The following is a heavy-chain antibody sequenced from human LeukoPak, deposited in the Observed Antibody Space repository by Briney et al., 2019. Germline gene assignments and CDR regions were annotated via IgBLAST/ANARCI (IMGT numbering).Heavy chain of an antibody. Sequence: PGGSLRLSCAASGFTFSSYGMHWVRQAPGKGLEWVAFIRYDGSNKYYADSVKGRFTISRDNSKNTLYLQMNSLRAEDTAVYYCAKGRLAKETAMALRNHFDYWGQGTLVTVSS. CDR1: GFTFSSYG. V-gene: IGHV3-30*02. CDR2: IRYDGSNK. J-gene: IGHJ4*02. CDR3: AKGRLAKETAMALRNHFDY. D-gene: IGHD5-18*01.